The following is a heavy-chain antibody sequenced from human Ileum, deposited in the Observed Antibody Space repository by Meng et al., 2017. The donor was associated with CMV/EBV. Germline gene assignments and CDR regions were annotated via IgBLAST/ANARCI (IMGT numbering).Heavy chain of an antibody. J-gene: IGHJ3*02. V-gene: IGHV3-21*01. D-gene: IGHD2-8*02. CDR3: ARDRGPGGDI. Sequence: GESLRISCAASGFTFSSYSMNWVRQAPGKGLEWVSSISSSNSYIYYADSVKGRFTISRDNAKDSLYLQMNSLRAEDTAVYYCARDRGPGGDIWGQGTMVTVSS. CDR2: ISSSNSYI. CDR1: GFTFSSYS.